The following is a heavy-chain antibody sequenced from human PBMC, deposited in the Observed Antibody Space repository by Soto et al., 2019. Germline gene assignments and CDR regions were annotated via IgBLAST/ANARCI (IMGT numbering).Heavy chain of an antibody. V-gene: IGHV3-53*01. CDR1: GFTVSSNC. D-gene: IGHD5-12*01. Sequence: EVQLVESGGGLIQPGGSLRLSCAASGFTVSSNCMSWVRQAPGKGLEWVSVICIGGSTYYADSVKGRFTISRDNSKNTLYLQMNSLRAEYTAVYYFARGVGGYEHLWYFDYWGQGTLVTVSS. CDR2: ICIGGST. CDR3: ARGVGGYEHLWYFDY. J-gene: IGHJ4*02.